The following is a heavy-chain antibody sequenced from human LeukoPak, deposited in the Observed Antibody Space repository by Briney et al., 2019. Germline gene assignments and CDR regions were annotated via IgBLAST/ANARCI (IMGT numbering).Heavy chain of an antibody. CDR3: ARRGLAARKAFDI. J-gene: IGHJ3*02. D-gene: IGHD6-13*01. CDR2: IYYSGST. V-gene: IGHV4-30-4*01. Sequence: SETLSLTCTVSGGSISSGDYYWSWIRQPPGKGLEWIGYIYYSGSTYYNPSLKSRVTISVDTSKNQFSLKLSSVTAADTAVYYCARRGLAARKAFDIWGQGTMVTVSS. CDR1: GGSISSGDYY.